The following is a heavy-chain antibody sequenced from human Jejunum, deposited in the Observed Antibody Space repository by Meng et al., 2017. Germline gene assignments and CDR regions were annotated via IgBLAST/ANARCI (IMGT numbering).Heavy chain of an antibody. CDR2: IHHSGST. V-gene: IGHV4-34*01. J-gene: IGHJ4*02. CDR1: GDSFTDYY. D-gene: IGHD3-16*01. Sequence: QLQLLQWGAGLLKPSETRSLTCTVYGDSFTDYYWNWIRQPPGKGLEWIGEIHHSGSTNYNPSLESRVTISRDTSKNQFSPRLTSVTAADTAVYYCVREKRRTYYFDYWGQGTLVTVSS. CDR3: VREKRRTYYFDY.